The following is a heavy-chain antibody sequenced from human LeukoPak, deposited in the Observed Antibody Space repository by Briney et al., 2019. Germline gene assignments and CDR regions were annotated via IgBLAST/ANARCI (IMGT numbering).Heavy chain of an antibody. V-gene: IGHV3-7*01. CDR2: MNEYGSEI. J-gene: IGHJ4*02. CDR1: GFSFSGFS. Sequence: GGSLRLSCVASGFSFSGFSMSWVRQAPGKGLEWVAKMNEYGSEIFYVDSVKGRFTISRDNAKKSLYLQMNSLRAEDTAVYYCARPRGCGSSRCNNFDYWGQGTLVTVSS. CDR3: ARPRGCGSSRCNNFDY. D-gene: IGHD2-2*01.